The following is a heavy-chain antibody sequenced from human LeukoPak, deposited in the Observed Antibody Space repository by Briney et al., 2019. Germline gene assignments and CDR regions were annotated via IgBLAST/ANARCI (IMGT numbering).Heavy chain of an antibody. Sequence: PSETLSLTCTVSGGSISSYYWSWIRQPAGKGLEWIGRIYTSGSTNYNPSPKSRVTMSVDTSKNQFSLKLSSVTAADTAVYYCAREQTYYYDSSGYYPYWYFDLWGRGTLVTVSS. CDR1: GGSISSYY. J-gene: IGHJ2*01. CDR2: IYTSGST. CDR3: AREQTYYYDSSGYYPYWYFDL. V-gene: IGHV4-4*07. D-gene: IGHD3-22*01.